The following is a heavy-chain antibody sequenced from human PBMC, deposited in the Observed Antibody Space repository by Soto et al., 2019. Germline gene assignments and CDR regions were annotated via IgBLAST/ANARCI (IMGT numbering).Heavy chain of an antibody. D-gene: IGHD6-19*01. CDR3: ARVSIAVAGIAYYFDY. CDR1: GFSFSSCA. V-gene: IGHV3-30-3*01. J-gene: IGHJ4*02. Sequence: QVQLVESGGGVVQPGRSLRLSCAASGFSFSSCAMHWVRQAPGKGLEWVAVVSHDGSNKYYADSVEGRVTNSRDNSINTVYLPMNSLRAEDTAVYYCARVSIAVAGIAYYFDYWGQGTLVTVSS. CDR2: VSHDGSNK.